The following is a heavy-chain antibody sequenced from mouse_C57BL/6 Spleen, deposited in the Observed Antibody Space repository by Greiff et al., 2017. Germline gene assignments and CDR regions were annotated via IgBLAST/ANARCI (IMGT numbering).Heavy chain of an antibody. J-gene: IGHJ4*01. Sequence: VQLQQSGPELVKPGASVKISCKASGYAFSSSWMNWVKQRPGKGLEWIGRIYPGDGDTNYNGKFKGKATLTADKSSSTAYMQLSSLTSEDSAVYFCARGNYGSSPHYYAMDYWGQGTSVTVSS. CDR3: ARGNYGSSPHYYAMDY. CDR1: GYAFSSSW. V-gene: IGHV1-82*01. CDR2: IYPGDGDT. D-gene: IGHD1-1*01.